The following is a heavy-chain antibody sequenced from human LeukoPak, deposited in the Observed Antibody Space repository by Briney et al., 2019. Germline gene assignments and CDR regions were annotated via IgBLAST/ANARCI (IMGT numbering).Heavy chain of an antibody. Sequence: KPSETLSLTRAVYGGSFSGYYWSWIRQPPGKGLEWLGEINHSGSTNYNPSLKSRVTISVDTSKNQFSLKLSSVTAADTAVYYCARGRPTVTTFRNWFDPWGQGTLVTVSS. CDR1: GGSFSGYY. V-gene: IGHV4-34*01. CDR2: INHSGST. D-gene: IGHD4-17*01. J-gene: IGHJ5*02. CDR3: ARGRPTVTTFRNWFDP.